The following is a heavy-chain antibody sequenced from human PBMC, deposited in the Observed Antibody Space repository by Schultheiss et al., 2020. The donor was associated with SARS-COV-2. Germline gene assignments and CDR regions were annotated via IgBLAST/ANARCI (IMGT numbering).Heavy chain of an antibody. CDR1: CGSVSSGSYY. D-gene: IGHD1-26*01. J-gene: IGHJ6*02. Sequence: SETLSLTCTVSCGSVSSGSYYWSWIRQPPGKGLEWIGYIYYSGSTNYNPSLKSRVTISVDTSKNQFSLKLSSVTAADTALYYCAREQWGYALDVLGQGTTVTVSS. CDR2: IYYSGST. V-gene: IGHV4-61*01. CDR3: AREQWGYALDV.